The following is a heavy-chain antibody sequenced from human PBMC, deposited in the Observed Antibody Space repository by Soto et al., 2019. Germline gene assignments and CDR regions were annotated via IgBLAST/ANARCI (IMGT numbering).Heavy chain of an antibody. V-gene: IGHV4-4*07. Sequence: GPGKTSETLSLTCTVSGGSISSYYWSWIRQPAGKGLEWIGRIYTSGSTNYNPSLKSRVTMSVDTSKNQFPLKLSSVTAADTAVYYCARVPPYCSSTSCYQIFDYWGQGTLVTVSS. CDR2: IYTSGST. CDR1: GGSISSYY. J-gene: IGHJ4*02. D-gene: IGHD2-2*01. CDR3: ARVPPYCSSTSCYQIFDY.